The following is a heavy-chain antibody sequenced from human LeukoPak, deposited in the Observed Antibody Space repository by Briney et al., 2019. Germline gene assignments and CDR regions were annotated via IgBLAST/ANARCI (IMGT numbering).Heavy chain of an antibody. J-gene: IGHJ5*02. D-gene: IGHD3-22*01. CDR1: GYTFTSYY. CDR3: ASLFSSGPLGGP. Sequence: ASVKVSCKASGYTFTSYYMHWVRQAPGQWLEWMGIINPSGGSTSYAQKFQGRVTMTRDTSTSTVYMELSSLRSEDTAVYYCASLFSSGPLGGPWGQGTLVTVSS. CDR2: INPSGGST. V-gene: IGHV1-46*01.